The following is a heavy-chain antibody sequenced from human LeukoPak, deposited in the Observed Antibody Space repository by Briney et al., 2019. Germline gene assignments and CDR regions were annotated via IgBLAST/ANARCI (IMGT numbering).Heavy chain of an antibody. CDR1: GGSISSSSYY. CDR3: ARTIVVVPAADKSGWFDP. J-gene: IGHJ5*02. Sequence: SETLSLTCTVSGGSISSSSYYWGWIRQPPGKGLEWIGSIYYSGSTYYNPSLKSRVTISVDTSKNQFSLKLSSVTAADTAVYYCARTIVVVPAADKSGWFDPRGQGTLVTVSS. D-gene: IGHD2-2*01. V-gene: IGHV4-39*01. CDR2: IYYSGST.